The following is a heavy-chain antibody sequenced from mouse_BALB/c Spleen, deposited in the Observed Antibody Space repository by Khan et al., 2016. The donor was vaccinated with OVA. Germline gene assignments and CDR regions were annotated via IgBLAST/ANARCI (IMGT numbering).Heavy chain of an antibody. Sequence: QIQLVQSGPELKKPGETVKISCKAAGYTFKNYGMNWVKQAPGKGLKWMGWINTYSGEATYADDFKGRCAFSLETSASTAYLQINNLKNEDMATYFCASRDSYCGSYYVLDYCGQGTSVTVSS. D-gene: IGHD2-10*01. V-gene: IGHV9-1*02. CDR3: ASRDSYCGSYYVLDY. J-gene: IGHJ4*01. CDR2: INTYSGEA. CDR1: GYTFKNYG.